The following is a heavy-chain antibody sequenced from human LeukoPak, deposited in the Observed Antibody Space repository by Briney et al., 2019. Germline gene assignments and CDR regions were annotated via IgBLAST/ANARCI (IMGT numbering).Heavy chain of an antibody. CDR2: IYSDATYI. CDR3: GRELDWLPTLDY. V-gene: IGHV3-48*03. Sequence: GGSLRLSCAASGFTFSSYEMNWVRQAPGKGLEWVSYIYSDATYIYYADSVKGRFTISRDNSKNTLYLQMNSLRAEDTAVYYCGRELDWLPTLDYWGQGTLVTVSS. D-gene: IGHD3-9*01. CDR1: GFTFSSYE. J-gene: IGHJ4*02.